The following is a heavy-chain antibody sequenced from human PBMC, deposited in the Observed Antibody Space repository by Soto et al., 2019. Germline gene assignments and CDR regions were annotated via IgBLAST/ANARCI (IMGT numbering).Heavy chain of an antibody. CDR3: ERDPGTYFFEQ. CDR2: IYYSWST. Sequence: PSETXSLTWTFAVGCSIIYYCSLIRQPPGKGLEWIGYIYYSWSTNYNTSLKSRVTISVDTSKNQFSLKLSSVTAADTAVYYCERDPGTYFFEQWGQGTLVNV. CDR1: VGCSIIYY. J-gene: IGHJ4*02. V-gene: IGHV4-59*01. D-gene: IGHD1-26*01.